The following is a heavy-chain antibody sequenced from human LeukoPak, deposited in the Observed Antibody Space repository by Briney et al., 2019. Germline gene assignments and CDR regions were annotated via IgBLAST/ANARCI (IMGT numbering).Heavy chain of an antibody. Sequence: GGSLRLSCAASGFTFSSYWMSWVRQAPGKGLEWVANIKQDGSEKYYVDSVKGRFTISRDNAKNSLYLQMNSLRAEDTAVYYCARFVGSGWYFPPYYFDYWGQGTLVTVSS. CDR3: ARFVGSGWYFPPYYFDY. D-gene: IGHD6-19*01. CDR2: IKQDGSEK. V-gene: IGHV3-7*01. J-gene: IGHJ4*02. CDR1: GFTFSSYW.